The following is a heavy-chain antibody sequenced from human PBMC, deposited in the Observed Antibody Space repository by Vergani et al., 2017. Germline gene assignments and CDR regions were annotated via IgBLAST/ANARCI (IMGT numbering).Heavy chain of an antibody. D-gene: IGHD1-1*01. V-gene: IGHV1-69*01. Sequence: QVQLVQSGAEVKKPGSSVKVSCKASGGTFSSYAISWVRQAPGQGLEWMGGIIPIFGTANYAQKFQGRVTITEDESTSTAYMELSSLRSEDTAVYYCARARTKVNWNGRRGSGGYYYYYMDVWGKGTTVTVSS. CDR1: GGTFSSYA. J-gene: IGHJ6*03. CDR3: ARARTKVNWNGRRGSGGYYYYYMDV. CDR2: IIPIFGTA.